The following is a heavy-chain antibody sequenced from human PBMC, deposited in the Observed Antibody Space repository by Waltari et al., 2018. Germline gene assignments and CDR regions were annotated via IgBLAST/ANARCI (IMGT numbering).Heavy chain of an antibody. V-gene: IGHV1-18*01. D-gene: IGHD3-22*01. Sequence: QVQLVQSGAEVKKPGASVKVSCKASGYTFTNFGINWVRQAPGQGLEWMGWIRPYNGNADYEQKRQGRVTMTTDTSTKTAYLELRSLRADDTAVYYWARGGGPRTVVALTFDLWGQGTLVTVSS. J-gene: IGHJ4*02. CDR3: ARGGGPRTVVALTFDL. CDR2: IRPYNGNA. CDR1: GYTFTNFG.